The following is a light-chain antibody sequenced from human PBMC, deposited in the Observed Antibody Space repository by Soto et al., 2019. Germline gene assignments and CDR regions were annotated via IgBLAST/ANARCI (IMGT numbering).Light chain of an antibody. CDR1: QSISSY. V-gene: IGKV1-16*01. CDR2: AAS. CDR3: QQYNSYSQT. Sequence: DIQLTQSPSSLSASVGDRLTITCRASQSISSYLNWYRQTPGKAPKVLIFAASNLQSGVPSRFSGSGSGTEFTLTISSLQPDDFATYYCQQYNSYSQTFGQGTKVDIK. J-gene: IGKJ1*01.